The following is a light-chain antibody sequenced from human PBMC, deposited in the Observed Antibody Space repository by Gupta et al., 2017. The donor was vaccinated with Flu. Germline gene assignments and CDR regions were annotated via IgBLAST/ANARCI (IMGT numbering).Light chain of an antibody. CDR2: VKRDGSH. CDR3: QNWSAASWV. J-gene: IGLJ3*02. Sequence: QVALTQSPSASASLGASVKLTCILSSGHSSYAIAWYQQQPEKGPRYLMKVKRDGSHSKGDGIPDRVSGSSSGAARSINISSLQSEDESYYPSQNWSAASWVFGGGTKLTVL. V-gene: IGLV4-69*01. CDR1: SGHSSYA.